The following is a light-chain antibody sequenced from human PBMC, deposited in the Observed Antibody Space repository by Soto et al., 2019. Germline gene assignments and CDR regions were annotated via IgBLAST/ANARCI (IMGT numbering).Light chain of an antibody. V-gene: IGKV3-11*01. CDR1: ESVDFH. J-gene: IGKJ4*01. Sequence: VLTQSPATLSLSPGKRATLSCRASESVDFHLAWYQQKPGQAPRLLIYDASVRATGTPARFSGSGSGTDFTLTISSLEPEDFAVYYCQQYGSSPLTFGGGTKVDIK. CDR2: DAS. CDR3: QQYGSSPLT.